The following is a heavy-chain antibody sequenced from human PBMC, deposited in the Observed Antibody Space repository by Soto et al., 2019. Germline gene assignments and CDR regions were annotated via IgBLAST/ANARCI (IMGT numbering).Heavy chain of an antibody. CDR3: ARGVMITFGGVIVPRAFDI. D-gene: IGHD3-16*02. J-gene: IGHJ3*02. CDR2: IIPIFGTA. Sequence: SVKVSCKASGGTFSSYAISWVRQAPGQGLEWMGGIIPIFGTANYAQKFQGRVTITADESTSTAYMELSSLRSEDTAVYYCARGVMITFGGVIVPRAFDIWGQGTMVT. V-gene: IGHV1-69*13. CDR1: GGTFSSYA.